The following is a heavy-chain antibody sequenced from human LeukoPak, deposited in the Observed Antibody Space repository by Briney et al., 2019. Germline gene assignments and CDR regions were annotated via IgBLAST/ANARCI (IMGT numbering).Heavy chain of an antibody. CDR2: IRWYSGSI. D-gene: IGHD6-13*01. CDR1: GFTFYDYA. V-gene: IGHV3-9*01. J-gene: IGHJ4*02. Sequence: GRSLRLSCAASGFTFYDYAMHCVRQAPGKGLEGVSGIRWYSGSIVYADSVKGRFTISRDNAKNSLYLQMNSLRAEDTALYYCAKGFGYRSSWYVSYFDYWGQGTLVTVSS. CDR3: AKGFGYRSSWYVSYFDY.